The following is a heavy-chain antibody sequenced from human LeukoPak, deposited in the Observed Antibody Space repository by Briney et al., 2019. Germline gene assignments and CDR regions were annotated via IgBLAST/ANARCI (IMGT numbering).Heavy chain of an antibody. CDR3: ATDNYDSSGYYYDY. Sequence: ASVKVSCKASGYTFTSYGISWVRQAPGQGLEWMGGFDPEDGETIYAQKFQGRVTMTEDTSTDTAYMELSSLRSEDTAVYYCATDNYDSSGYYYDYWGQGTLVTVSS. CDR2: FDPEDGET. D-gene: IGHD3-22*01. CDR1: GYTFTSYG. V-gene: IGHV1-24*01. J-gene: IGHJ4*02.